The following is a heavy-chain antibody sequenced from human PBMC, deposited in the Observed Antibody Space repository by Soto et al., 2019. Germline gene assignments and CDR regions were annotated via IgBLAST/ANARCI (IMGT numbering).Heavy chain of an antibody. J-gene: IGHJ4*02. CDR3: AKLGKQLEFSFDY. CDR1: GFTFDDYA. D-gene: IGHD6-6*01. CDR2: ISGSGGST. Sequence: EVQLVESGGGLVQPGRSLRLSCAASGFTFDDYAMHWVRQAPGKGLEWVSGISGSGGSTYYADSVKGRFTISRDNSKNTLYLQMNSLRAEDTAVYYCAKLGKQLEFSFDYWGQGTLVTVSS. V-gene: IGHV3-23*04.